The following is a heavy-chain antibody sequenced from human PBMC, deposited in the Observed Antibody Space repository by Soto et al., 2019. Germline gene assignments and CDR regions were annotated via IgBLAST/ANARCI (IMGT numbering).Heavy chain of an antibody. V-gene: IGHV4-28*01. J-gene: IGHJ3*02. CDR1: GYSISSSNW. CDR3: ARRAYYDSSGFQDAFDI. Sequence: PSETLSRTCAVSGYSISSSNWWCCIRQPPGKGLEWIGYIYYSGSTYYNPSLKSRVTMSVDTSKNQFSLKLSSVTAVDTAVYYCARRAYYDSSGFQDAFDIWGQGTMVTVSS. CDR2: IYYSGST. D-gene: IGHD3-22*01.